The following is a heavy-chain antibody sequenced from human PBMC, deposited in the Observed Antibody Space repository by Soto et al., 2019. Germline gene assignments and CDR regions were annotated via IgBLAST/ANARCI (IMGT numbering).Heavy chain of an antibody. J-gene: IGHJ4*02. D-gene: IGHD6-19*01. CDR3: ARGLRDGSSGWYAYDY. CDR2: ISAYNGNT. CDR1: GYTFTSYG. V-gene: IGHV1-18*01. Sequence: ASVKVSCKASGYTFTSYGISWVRQAPGQGLEWMGWISAYNGNTNYAQKLQGRVTMTTDTSTSTAYMELRSLRSDDTAVYYCARGLRDGSSGWYAYDYWDQGTLVTVSS.